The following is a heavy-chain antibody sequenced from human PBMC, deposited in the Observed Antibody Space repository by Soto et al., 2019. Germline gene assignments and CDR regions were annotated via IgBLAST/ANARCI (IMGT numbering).Heavy chain of an antibody. D-gene: IGHD5-18*01. CDR3: ARDRGGYSYGLSP. J-gene: IGHJ4*02. Sequence: PSETLSLTCTVSGGSISSGGYYWSWIRQHPGKGLEWIGYIYYSGSTYYNPSLKSRVTISVDTSKNQFSLKLSSVTAADTAVYYCARDRGGYSYGLSPWGQGTLVTVSS. CDR2: IYYSGST. CDR1: GGSISSGGYY. V-gene: IGHV4-31*03.